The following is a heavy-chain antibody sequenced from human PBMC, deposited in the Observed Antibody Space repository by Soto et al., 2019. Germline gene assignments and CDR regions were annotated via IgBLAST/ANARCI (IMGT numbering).Heavy chain of an antibody. CDR3: AKACCFHYYGMDV. V-gene: IGHV3-30*18. CDR2: ISYDGSNK. Sequence: GGSLRLSCAASGFTFSSYGMHWVRQAPGKGLEWVAVISYDGSNKYYADSVKGRFTISRDNSKNTLYLQMNSLRAEDTAVYYCAKACCFHYYGMDVWGQGTTVTVSS. J-gene: IGHJ6*02. CDR1: GFTFSSYG. D-gene: IGHD2-21*01.